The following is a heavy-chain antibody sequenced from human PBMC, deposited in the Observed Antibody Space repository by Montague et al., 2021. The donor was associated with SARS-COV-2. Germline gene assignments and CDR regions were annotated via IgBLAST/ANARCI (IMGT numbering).Heavy chain of an antibody. J-gene: IGHJ6*02. CDR1: GDSIRSSGYY. CDR3: ARLPKTGQPLLDYYYGLDV. CDR2: IYYSGST. D-gene: IGHD3-9*01. V-gene: IGHV4-39*01. Sequence: SETLSLTCSVSGDSIRSSGYYWGWIRQPPGKGLEWIGTIYYSGSTNYNPSLKSRVTMPVDTSKNQFSLGLRSVTAAATALYYCARLPKTGQPLLDYYYGLDVWGQGTTVTVSS.